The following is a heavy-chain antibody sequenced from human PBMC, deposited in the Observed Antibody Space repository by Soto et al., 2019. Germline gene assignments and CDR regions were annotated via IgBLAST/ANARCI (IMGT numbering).Heavy chain of an antibody. CDR2: ISSSGSTI. J-gene: IGHJ5*02. Sequence: GGSLRLSCAAPGFTFSDYYMSWIPQAPGKGLEWGSYISSSGSTIYYADSVKGRFTISRDNAKKSLYPQMNSLRAEDTAVYYCARLPGYSYGHGWFDPWGQGTLVTVSS. V-gene: IGHV3-11*01. D-gene: IGHD5-18*01. CDR1: GFTFSDYY. CDR3: ARLPGYSYGHGWFDP.